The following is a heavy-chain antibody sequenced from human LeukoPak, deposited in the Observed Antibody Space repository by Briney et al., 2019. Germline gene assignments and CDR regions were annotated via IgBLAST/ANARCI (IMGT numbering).Heavy chain of an antibody. J-gene: IGHJ4*02. Sequence: KPGGSLRLSCAASGFTFSNAWMSWVRQAPGKGLEWVGHIKSKTDGGTTDYAAPVRGRFTISRDDSKNTLYLQMHSLKTEDTAVYYCATVKGGSYPWGYWGQGTLVTVSS. D-gene: IGHD1-26*01. CDR3: ATVKGGSYPWGY. CDR2: IKSKTDGGTT. V-gene: IGHV3-15*01. CDR1: GFTFSNAW.